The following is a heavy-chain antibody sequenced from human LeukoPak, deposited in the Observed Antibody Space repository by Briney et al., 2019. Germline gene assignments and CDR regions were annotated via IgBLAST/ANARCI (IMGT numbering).Heavy chain of an antibody. CDR3: ARGGSYGDY. CDR2: VNPDGSST. Sequence: GGSLRLSCAASGFTFTRYWMHWVRQAAGKGLVWVSRVNPDGSSTIYGDSVKGRFTSSRDNAKNTLYLQMNSLRAEDTAVYYCARGGSYGDYWGQGILVTVSS. V-gene: IGHV3-74*01. CDR1: GFTFTRYW. J-gene: IGHJ4*02. D-gene: IGHD3-16*01.